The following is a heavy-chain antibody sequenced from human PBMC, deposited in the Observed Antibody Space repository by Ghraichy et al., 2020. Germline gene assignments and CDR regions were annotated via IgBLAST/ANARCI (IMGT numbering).Heavy chain of an antibody. CDR3: ARGPSTTLTTF. D-gene: IGHD4-17*01. Sequence: ETLSLTCAASGFSFSTYWMTWVRQAPGKGLEWVANIKEDGSIKQYVDSVKGRFTISRDNAKNSLYLQMNSLRAEDTAVYYCARGPSTTLTTFWGQGTLVTVSS. J-gene: IGHJ4*02. CDR2: IKEDGSIK. V-gene: IGHV3-7*01. CDR1: GFSFSTYW.